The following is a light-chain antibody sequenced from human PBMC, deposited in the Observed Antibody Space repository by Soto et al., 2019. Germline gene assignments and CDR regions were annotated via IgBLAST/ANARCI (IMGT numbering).Light chain of an antibody. V-gene: IGKV1-27*01. CDR3: QKYDSAPST. Sequence: DIQMTQSPSSLSASVRDRVTITCRASQGISIYLAWYQQKPGKVPMLLIYAESTLQSGVPSRFRGSGSGTDVTLTITSLQPEDVATYYCQKYDSAPSTFGQGTKV. J-gene: IGKJ1*01. CDR2: AES. CDR1: QGISIY.